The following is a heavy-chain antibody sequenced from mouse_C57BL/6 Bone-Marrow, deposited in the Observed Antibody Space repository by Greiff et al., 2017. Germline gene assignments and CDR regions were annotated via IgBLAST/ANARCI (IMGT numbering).Heavy chain of an antibody. CDR2: IYPRSGNT. CDR1: GYTFTSYG. CDR3: ARKGDYGSSYVDDY. V-gene: IGHV1-81*01. J-gene: IGHJ2*01. D-gene: IGHD1-1*01. Sequence: QVQLQQSGAELARPGASVKLSCKASGYTFTSYGISWVKQRTGQGLEWIGEIYPRSGNTYYNEKFKGKATLTADKSSSTAYMELRSLTSEDSAVYFCARKGDYGSSYVDDYWGQGTTLTVSS.